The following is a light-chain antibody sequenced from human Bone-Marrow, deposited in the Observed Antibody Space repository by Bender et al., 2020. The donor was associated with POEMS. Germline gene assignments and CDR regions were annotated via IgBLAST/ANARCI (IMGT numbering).Light chain of an antibody. Sequence: QSVLTQPPPASGTPGQRVTISCSGSSSKFGSYPVNWYQQLPGAAPKLVIFNNSQRPSGVPDRCSGSNSGTSASLAISGLLSDDEADFYCATWDDSLNGWVFGGGTKLTVL. CDR2: NNS. CDR3: ATWDDSLNGWV. J-gene: IGLJ3*02. CDR1: SSKFGSYP. V-gene: IGLV1-44*01.